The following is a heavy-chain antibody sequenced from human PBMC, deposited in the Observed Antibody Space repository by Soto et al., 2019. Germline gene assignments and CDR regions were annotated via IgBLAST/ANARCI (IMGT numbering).Heavy chain of an antibody. CDR1: GFTFSSYG. CDR3: ARDYQAADYGDYVGIDY. CDR2: IWYDGSNK. J-gene: IGHJ4*02. V-gene: IGHV3-33*01. Sequence: PGGSLRLSCAASGFTFSSYGMHWVRQAPGKGLEWVAVIWYDGSNKYYADSVKGRFTISRDNSKSTLYLQMNSLRAEDTAVYYCARDYQAADYGDYVGIDYWGQGTLVTVSS. D-gene: IGHD4-17*01.